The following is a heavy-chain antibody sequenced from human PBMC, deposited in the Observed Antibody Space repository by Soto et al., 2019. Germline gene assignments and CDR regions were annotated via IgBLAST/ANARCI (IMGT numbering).Heavy chain of an antibody. V-gene: IGHV3-21*01. CDR1: GFSFSDYT. J-gene: IGHJ6*03. CDR3: ARDGAFCSGTGCRDYYHYMDF. CDR2: ISGSTSYT. Sequence: EVQLVESGGGLVKPGGSLRLSCAASGFSFSDYTMNWVRQAPGKGLEWVSSISGSTSYTYYADSLKGRFTVSRDNAEKSQYLQMHSLRAEHTAVYYCARDGAFCSGTGCRDYYHYMDFWCNGTTVTVSS. D-gene: IGHD2-2*01.